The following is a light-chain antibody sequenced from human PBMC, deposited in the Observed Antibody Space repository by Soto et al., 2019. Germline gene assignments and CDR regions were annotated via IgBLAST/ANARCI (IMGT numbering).Light chain of an antibody. Sequence: IPMTQSPAAVSASVGDRVTIHCQASQGISRSLAWYQQKPGKAPKLLIYDAASLEAGVPSRFSGSGTGTEFTLTIDSLQPDDFATYLCQQGYSCAFTFGAGTKVDIK. J-gene: IGKJ3*01. CDR3: QQGYSCAFT. V-gene: IGKV1-12*01. CDR2: DAA. CDR1: QGISRS.